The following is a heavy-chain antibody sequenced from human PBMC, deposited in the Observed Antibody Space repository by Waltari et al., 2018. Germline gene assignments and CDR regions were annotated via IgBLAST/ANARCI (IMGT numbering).Heavy chain of an antibody. CDR2: IYYSSRT. CDR1: GGSISRSSYY. Sequence: QLQLQESGPGLVKPSETLSLTCTVSGGSISRSSYYWGWIRQPPGKGLEWIGSIYYSSRTYSNPYLKSRVTISVDTSKNQFSLKLSSVTAADTAVYYCAGEYSSSGYFDYWGQGTLVTVSS. V-gene: IGHV4-39*07. CDR3: AGEYSSSGYFDY. J-gene: IGHJ4*02. D-gene: IGHD6-6*01.